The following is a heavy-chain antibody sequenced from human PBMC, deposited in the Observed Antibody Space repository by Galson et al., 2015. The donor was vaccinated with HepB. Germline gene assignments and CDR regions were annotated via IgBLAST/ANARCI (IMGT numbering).Heavy chain of an antibody. CDR2: MNPNSGNT. CDR1: GYTFTSYD. CDR3: ASLRIVGATGTDY. D-gene: IGHD1-26*01. Sequence: SVKVSCKASGYTFTSYDINWVRQATGQGLEWMGWMNPNSGNTGYAQKFQGRVTMTRNTSISTAYMELSSLRSEDTAVYYCASLRIVGATGTDYWGQGTLVTVSS. J-gene: IGHJ4*02. V-gene: IGHV1-8*01.